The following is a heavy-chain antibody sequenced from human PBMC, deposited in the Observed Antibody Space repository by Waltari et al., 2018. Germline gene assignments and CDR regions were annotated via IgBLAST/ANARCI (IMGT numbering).Heavy chain of an antibody. J-gene: IGHJ4*02. V-gene: IGHV1-24*01. Sequence: QVQLVQSGAEVKKPGASVKVSGKVSGYTPTGLSMHSVRQGPGKGLEWMGGFEPEDGETIYAQKFQGRVTMTEDTSTDTAYMELSSLRSEDTAVYYCATAWYYDSSGYSGNYWGQGTLVTVSS. CDR1: GYTPTGLS. CDR3: ATAWYYDSSGYSGNY. D-gene: IGHD3-22*01. CDR2: FEPEDGET.